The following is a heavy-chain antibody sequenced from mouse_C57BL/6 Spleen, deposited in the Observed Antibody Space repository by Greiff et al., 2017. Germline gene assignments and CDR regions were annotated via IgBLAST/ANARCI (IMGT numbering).Heavy chain of an antibody. CDR3: ARAELERFAY. Sequence: QVQLQQSGPELVKPGASVKISCKASGYAFSSSWMNWVKQRPGKGLEWIGRIYPGDGDTNYNGKFKGKATLTADKSSSTAYMQISSLTSEDSAVYFCARAELERFAYWGQGTLVTVSA. V-gene: IGHV1-82*01. J-gene: IGHJ3*01. CDR1: GYAFSSSW. CDR2: IYPGDGDT.